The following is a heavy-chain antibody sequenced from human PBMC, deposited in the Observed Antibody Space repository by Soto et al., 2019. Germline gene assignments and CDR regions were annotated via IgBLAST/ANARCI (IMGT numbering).Heavy chain of an antibody. D-gene: IGHD2-8*01. CDR2: INPSGGST. V-gene: IGHV1-46*03. CDR3: ATSAYGPTYNWFDP. CDR1: GYTFTIYY. J-gene: IGHJ5*02. Sequence: ASVKVSCKASGYTFTIYYMHWVRQAPGQGLEWMGIINPSGGSTNYAQKFQGRVTITADKSTSTAYMELSSLRSEDTAVYYCATSAYGPTYNWFDPWGQGTLVTVSS.